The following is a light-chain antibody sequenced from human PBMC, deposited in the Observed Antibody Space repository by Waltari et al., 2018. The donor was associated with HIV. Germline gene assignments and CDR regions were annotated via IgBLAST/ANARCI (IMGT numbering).Light chain of an antibody. V-gene: IGKV3-11*01. Sequence: EIVLTQSPAPLSLSQGERATLSCRASQRVSSYLGWLQQKPGQAPRLLIYGASNRATGIPARFSGSGSGTDFTLTISSLEPEDFAVYYCQQRSNWPITFGQGTRLEIK. CDR2: GAS. CDR1: QRVSSY. CDR3: QQRSNWPIT. J-gene: IGKJ5*01.